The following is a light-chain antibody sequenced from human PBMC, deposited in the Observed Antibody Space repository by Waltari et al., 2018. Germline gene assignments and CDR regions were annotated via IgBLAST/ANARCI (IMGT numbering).Light chain of an antibody. J-gene: IGKJ3*01. CDR2: GAS. Sequence: EIVLTQSPGTLSLSPGERATLSCRASQSVSSSYLAWYQQKPGQAPRFLIYGASSRATGIPDRFSGSGSGTDFTLTISRLEPEDFAVYYCQQYGSSPPGITFGPGTKVDIK. CDR3: QQYGSSPPGIT. V-gene: IGKV3-20*01. CDR1: QSVSSSY.